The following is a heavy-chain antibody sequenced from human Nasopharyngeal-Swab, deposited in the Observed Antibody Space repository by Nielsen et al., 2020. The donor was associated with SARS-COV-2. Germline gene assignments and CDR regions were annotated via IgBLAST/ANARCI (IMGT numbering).Heavy chain of an antibody. CDR2: ISWNSGSI. V-gene: IGHV3-9*01. Sequence: GGSLRLSCAASGFSFDDYAMHWVRLLPGKGLEWVSGISWNSGSINYADSVKGRFTISRDSAKNSLYLQMNSLRVDDTALYYCARDKLSNYHYYMDVWGKGTTVTVSS. CDR3: ARDKLSNYHYYMDV. D-gene: IGHD5-24*01. J-gene: IGHJ6*03. CDR1: GFSFDDYA.